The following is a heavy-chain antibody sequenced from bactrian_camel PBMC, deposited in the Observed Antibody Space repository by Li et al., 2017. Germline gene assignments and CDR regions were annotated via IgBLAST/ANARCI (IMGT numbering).Heavy chain of an antibody. J-gene: IGHJ6*01. V-gene: IGHV3S55*01. CDR2: ISTDGDP. Sequence: HVQLVESGGGSVQAGGSLKLSCAASGYRYASYCMGWFRQAPGKEREADASISTDGDPTYADSVKGRFTISRDNAKNTLYPQMANVKPEDTAMYYCALDAGGGAWWLLSRGDYGYWGQGTQVTVS. D-gene: IGHD2*01. CDR3: ALDAGGGAWWLLSRGDYGY. CDR1: GYRYASYC.